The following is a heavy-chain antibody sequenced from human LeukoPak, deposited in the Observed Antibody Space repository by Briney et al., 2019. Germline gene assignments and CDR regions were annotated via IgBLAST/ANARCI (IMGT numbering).Heavy chain of an antibody. J-gene: IGHJ4*02. CDR1: GFTFSRYW. D-gene: IGHD3-9*01. Sequence: GSLRLSCAASGFTFSRYWMHWVRQAPGKGLVWVSRIDSDGTNRDYADSVKGRFTISRDNAKNTVYLQMNSLRDEDTAVYYCEGGATGLPEYWGQGSLVTVSS. CDR3: EGGATGLPEY. CDR2: IDSDGTNR. V-gene: IGHV3-74*01.